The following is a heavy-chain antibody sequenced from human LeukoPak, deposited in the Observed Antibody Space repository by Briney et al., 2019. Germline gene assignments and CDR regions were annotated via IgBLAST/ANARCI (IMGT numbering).Heavy chain of an antibody. Sequence: TSETLSLTCTVSGGSTSSSGYYWGWIRQPPGKGLEWIGSIYYSGSTYYNPSLKSRVTISVDTSKNQFSLKLSSVTAADTAVYYSARDECLGELSFCQSDYWGQGTLVTVSS. J-gene: IGHJ4*02. V-gene: IGHV4-39*01. CDR2: IYYSGST. D-gene: IGHD3-16*02. CDR3: ARDECLGELSFCQSDY. CDR1: GGSTSSSGYY.